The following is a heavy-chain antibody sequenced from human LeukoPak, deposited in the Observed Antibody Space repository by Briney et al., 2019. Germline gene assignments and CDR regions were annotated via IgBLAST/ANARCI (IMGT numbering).Heavy chain of an antibody. CDR3: LVVPAATSFGEYRFDP. Sequence: PGGSLRLSCAASGFTFNSYAMTWVRQAPGKGLEWVSAISGSGGSTYYADSVKGRFTISRDNSKNTLYLQMNSLRAEDTAVYYCLVVPAATSFGEYRFDPWGQGTLVTVSS. CDR1: GFTFNSYA. D-gene: IGHD2-2*01. V-gene: IGHV3-23*01. J-gene: IGHJ5*02. CDR2: ISGSGGST.